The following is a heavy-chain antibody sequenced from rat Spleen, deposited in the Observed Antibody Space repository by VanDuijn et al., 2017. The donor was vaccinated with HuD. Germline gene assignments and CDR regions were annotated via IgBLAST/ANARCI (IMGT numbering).Heavy chain of an antibody. CDR3: MDGFAY. Sequence: EVQLVETGGSLVQPGKSLKLTCATSGFTFNNAWMHWVRQSPEKQLEWVAQIKAKSNNYATYYAESVKGRFTISRDDSKSSVYLQMNNLKEEDTAIYYCMDGFAYWGQGTLVTVSS. V-gene: IGHV6-8*01. J-gene: IGHJ3*01. CDR1: GFTFNNAW. CDR2: IKAKSNNYAT.